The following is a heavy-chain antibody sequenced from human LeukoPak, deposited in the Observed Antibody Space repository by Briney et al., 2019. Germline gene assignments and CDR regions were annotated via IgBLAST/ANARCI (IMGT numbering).Heavy chain of an antibody. CDR1: GFTFSNHG. CDR3: AKVVHYDFWSGNDY. V-gene: IGHV3-30*18. CDR2: ISYDGSNK. D-gene: IGHD3-3*01. Sequence: GGSLRLSCAASGFTFSNHGMHWVRQAPGKGLEWVAVISYDGSNKYYADSVKGRFTISRDNSKNTLYLQMNSLRAEDTAVYYCAKVVHYDFWSGNDYWGQGTLVTISS. J-gene: IGHJ4*02.